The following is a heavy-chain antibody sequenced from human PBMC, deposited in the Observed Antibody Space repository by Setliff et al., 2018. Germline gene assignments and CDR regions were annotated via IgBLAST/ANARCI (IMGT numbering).Heavy chain of an antibody. CDR3: ARSKRLWFGELSDDYYYYYGMDV. V-gene: IGHV1-69*10. J-gene: IGHJ6*02. Sequence: SVKVSCKASGGTFSSYAISWVRQAPGQGLEWMGGIIPILGIANYAQKFQGRVTITADESTSTAYMEPSSLRSEDTAVYYCARSKRLWFGELSDDYYYYYGMDVWGQGTTVTVSS. CDR1: GGTFSSYA. D-gene: IGHD3-10*01. CDR2: IIPILGIA.